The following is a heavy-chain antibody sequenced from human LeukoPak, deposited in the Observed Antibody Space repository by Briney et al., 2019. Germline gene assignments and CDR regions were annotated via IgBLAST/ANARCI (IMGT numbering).Heavy chain of an antibody. Sequence: ASVTVSCKASGYTFTSYYMHWVRQAPGQGLEGMGIINPSGGSTSCAQKFQGRVTMTRDTSTSTVYMELSSLRSEDTAVYYCARDGAVVVVAATDDWLGAFDIWGQGTMVTVSS. J-gene: IGHJ3*02. V-gene: IGHV1-46*01. D-gene: IGHD2-15*01. CDR3: ARDGAVVVVAATDDWLGAFDI. CDR1: GYTFTSYY. CDR2: INPSGGST.